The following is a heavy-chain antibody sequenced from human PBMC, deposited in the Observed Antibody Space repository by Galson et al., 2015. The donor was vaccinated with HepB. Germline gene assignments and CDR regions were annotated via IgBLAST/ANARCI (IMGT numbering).Heavy chain of an antibody. J-gene: IGHJ4*02. Sequence: QSGAEVKKPGESLRISCKGSGYSFTSYWISWVRQMPGKGLEWMGRIDPSDSYTNYSPSFQGHVTISADKSISTAYLQWSSLKASDTAMYYCARLGLGYCSGCSCWGFDYWGQGTLVTVSS. CDR2: IDPSDSYT. D-gene: IGHD2-15*01. CDR3: ARLGLGYCSGCSCWGFDY. CDR1: GYSFTSYW. V-gene: IGHV5-10-1*01.